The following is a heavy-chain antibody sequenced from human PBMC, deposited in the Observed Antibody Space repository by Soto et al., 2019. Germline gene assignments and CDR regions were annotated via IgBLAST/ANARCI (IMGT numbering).Heavy chain of an antibody. CDR3: ARGGVVGATRSDY. CDR2: INHSGST. Sequence: TSETLSLTCAVYGGSFSGYYWSWIRQPPGKGLEWIGEINHSGSTNYNPSLKSRVTISVDTSKNQFSLKLSSVTAADTAVYYCARGGVVGATRSDYWGQGTLVTVSS. D-gene: IGHD1-26*01. V-gene: IGHV4-34*01. J-gene: IGHJ4*02. CDR1: GGSFSGYY.